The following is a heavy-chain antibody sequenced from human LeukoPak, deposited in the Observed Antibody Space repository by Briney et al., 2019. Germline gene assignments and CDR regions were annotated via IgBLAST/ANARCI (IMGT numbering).Heavy chain of an antibody. CDR3: ARGQSRGREMSWFDP. Sequence: ASVKVSCKASGYTFTGYYMHWVRQAPGQGLEWMGWINPNSGGTNYAQKFQGRVTMTRDTSISTAYMVLSRLRSDDTAVYYCARGQSRGREMSWFDPWGQGTLVTVSS. CDR1: GYTFTGYY. J-gene: IGHJ5*02. D-gene: IGHD5-24*01. V-gene: IGHV1-2*02. CDR2: INPNSGGT.